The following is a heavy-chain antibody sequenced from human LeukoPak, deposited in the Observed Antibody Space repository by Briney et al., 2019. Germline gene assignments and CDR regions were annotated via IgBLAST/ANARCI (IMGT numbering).Heavy chain of an antibody. D-gene: IGHD6-13*01. V-gene: IGHV4-39*01. Sequence: SETLSLTCFVSGGSISDKTFYWAWLRQPPGKALEWIGNIFYRGTTYYNPSLKSRVTIFVDTSRNQFSLRLSSVTAADTAVYFCARMGQQLSISYFDFWGQGTLVSVSS. CDR3: ARMGQQLSISYFDF. CDR2: IFYRGTT. J-gene: IGHJ4*02. CDR1: GGSISDKTFY.